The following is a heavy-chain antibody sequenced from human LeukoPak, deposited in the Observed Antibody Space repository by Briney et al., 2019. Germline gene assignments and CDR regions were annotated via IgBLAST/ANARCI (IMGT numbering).Heavy chain of an antibody. Sequence: GGSLRLSCAASGFSFSNYWMHWVRQAPGTGLVWVSRIHSDGGSTYADSVKGRFTISRDNAKNTLYLQMDTLRGEDTAVYYRARGGSTYFDSWGHGTLVTVSS. CDR2: IHSDGGST. V-gene: IGHV3-74*01. D-gene: IGHD3-16*01. CDR1: GFSFSNYW. CDR3: ARGGSTYFDS. J-gene: IGHJ4*01.